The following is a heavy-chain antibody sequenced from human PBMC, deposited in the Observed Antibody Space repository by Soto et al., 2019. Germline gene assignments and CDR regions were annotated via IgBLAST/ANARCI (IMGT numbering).Heavy chain of an antibody. D-gene: IGHD6-25*01. Sequence: SETLSLTCTVSGGSITSSSHFWGWVRQPPGKGLEWIGTIYFTGNTYYTPSLKSRLTMSIDTSKNEFSLRLNSVTAADTAVYYCAGQAFTIAAASYGRSNWFDPWGPGTLVTVSS. V-gene: IGHV4-39*01. CDR1: GGSITSSSHF. CDR2: IYFTGNT. J-gene: IGHJ5*02. CDR3: AGQAFTIAAASYGRSNWFDP.